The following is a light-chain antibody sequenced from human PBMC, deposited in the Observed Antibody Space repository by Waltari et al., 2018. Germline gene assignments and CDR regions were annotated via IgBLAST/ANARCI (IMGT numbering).Light chain of an antibody. CDR1: SLSTSY. Sequence: SSELTQGPDVSVALAPTVKITCQGDSLSTSYESWYQVKPGQAPVLVLFGKEKRPSGIPDRISGYSSGTTSSLTITGAQAEDEADYYCHSRKGSDNQVVFGGGTKLTVL. CDR2: GKE. CDR3: HSRKGSDNQVV. J-gene: IGLJ3*02. V-gene: IGLV3-19*01.